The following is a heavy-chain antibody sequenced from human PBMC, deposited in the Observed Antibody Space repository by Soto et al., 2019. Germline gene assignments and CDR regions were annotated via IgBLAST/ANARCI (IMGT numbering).Heavy chain of an antibody. D-gene: IGHD5-12*01. Sequence: QVQLVQSGAEVKKPGSSVTVSCKASGGTFSSYTISWVRQAPGQGLEWMGGIIPIFGTANYAQKFQGRVTITADESTSTAYMELSRLRSEDTAVHYYATGNHRWLQLWYFDLCGRGTLITVYS. J-gene: IGHJ2*01. V-gene: IGHV1-69*12. CDR3: ATGNHRWLQLWYFDL. CDR2: IIPIFGTA. CDR1: GGTFSSYT.